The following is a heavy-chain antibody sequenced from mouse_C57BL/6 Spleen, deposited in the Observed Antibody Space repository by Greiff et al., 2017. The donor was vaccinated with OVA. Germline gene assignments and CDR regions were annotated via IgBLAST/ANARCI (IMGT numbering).Heavy chain of an antibody. J-gene: IGHJ2*01. Sequence: QVQLQQPGAELVKPGATVKLSCKASGYTFTEYTIHWVKQRPGQGLEWIGWFYPGSGSIKYNEKFKDKATLTADKSSSTVYMELSRLTSEDSAVYFCARHEVSYGSKEGVFDYWGQGTTLTVSS. CDR1: GYTFTEYT. CDR2: FYPGSGSI. V-gene: IGHV1-62-2*01. D-gene: IGHD1-1*01. CDR3: ARHEVSYGSKEGVFDY.